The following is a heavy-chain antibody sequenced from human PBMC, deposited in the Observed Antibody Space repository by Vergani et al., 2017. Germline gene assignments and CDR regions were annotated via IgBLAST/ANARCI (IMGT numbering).Heavy chain of an antibody. CDR3: ARDAQTALELRDYYYYYMDV. D-gene: IGHD1-7*01. CDR1: GFTFSSYG. CDR2: IWYDGSNK. J-gene: IGHJ6*03. V-gene: IGHV3-33*01. Sequence: VPLVESGGGVVQPGRSLRLSCAASGFTFSSYGMHWVRQAPGKGLEWVAVIWYDGSNKYYADSVKGRFTISRDNSKNTLYLQMNSLRAEDTAVYYCARDAQTALELRDYYYYYMDVWGKGTTVTVSS.